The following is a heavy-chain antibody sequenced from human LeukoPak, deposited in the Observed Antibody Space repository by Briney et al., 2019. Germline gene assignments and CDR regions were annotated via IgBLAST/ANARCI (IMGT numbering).Heavy chain of an antibody. CDR2: IKQDGSEK. J-gene: IGHJ1*01. CDR1: GFTFSSYW. D-gene: IGHD3-10*01. CDR3: ARVGVLLWFGELLPEYFQH. V-gene: IGHV3-7*01. Sequence: GGSLRLSRAASGFTFSSYWMSWVRQAPGKGLEWVANIKQDGSEKYYVDSVKGRFTISRDNAKNTLYLQMNSLRAEDTAVYYCARVGVLLWFGELLPEYFQHWGQGTLVTVSS.